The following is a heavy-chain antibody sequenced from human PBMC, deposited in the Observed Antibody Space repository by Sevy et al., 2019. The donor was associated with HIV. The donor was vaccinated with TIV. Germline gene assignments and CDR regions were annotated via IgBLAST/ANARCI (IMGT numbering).Heavy chain of an antibody. CDR2: IYSDGST. D-gene: IGHD5-18*01. J-gene: IGHJ4*02. Sequence: GGSLRLSCEASGFSFSRYWMSWVRQTPGKGLEWVSVIYSDGSTYHADSVKGRFTISRDNSKNTLYLQMNSLRVEDTAVYYCARGKSGYGYGLDYWGQGTLVTVSS. CDR3: ARGKSGYGYGLDY. V-gene: IGHV3-66*01. CDR1: GFSFSRYW.